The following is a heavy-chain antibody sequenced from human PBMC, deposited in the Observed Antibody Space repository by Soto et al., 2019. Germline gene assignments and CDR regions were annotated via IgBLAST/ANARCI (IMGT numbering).Heavy chain of an antibody. CDR3: ARQKYGDYEPYDY. Sequence: SETLSLTCTVSGCSISSYYWSWIRQPPGKGLEWIGYIYYSGSTNYNPSLKSRVTISVDTSKNQFSLKLSSVTAADTAVYYCARQKYGDYEPYDYWGQGTLVTVSS. V-gene: IGHV4-59*08. CDR2: IYYSGST. D-gene: IGHD4-17*01. J-gene: IGHJ4*02. CDR1: GCSISSYY.